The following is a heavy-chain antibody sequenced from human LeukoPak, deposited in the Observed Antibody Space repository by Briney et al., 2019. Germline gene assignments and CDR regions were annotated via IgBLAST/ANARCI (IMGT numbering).Heavy chain of an antibody. J-gene: IGHJ5*02. CDR3: ARPHRSGYSSSWYDH. V-gene: IGHV4-39*01. CDR2: MYSSGST. D-gene: IGHD6-13*01. CDR1: GCSISSSSYH. Sequence: KPSETLSLTCTVSGCSISSSSYHWGWIRQPPGKGLEWIGSMYSSGSTYYNPSLKSRVTISVDTSKNRFSLRLSSVTAADTAVYYCARPHRSGYSSSWYDHWGQGTLVTVSS.